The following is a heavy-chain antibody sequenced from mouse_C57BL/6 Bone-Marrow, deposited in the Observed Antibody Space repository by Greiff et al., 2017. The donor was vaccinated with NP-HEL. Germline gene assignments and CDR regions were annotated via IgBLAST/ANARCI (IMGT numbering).Heavy chain of an antibody. CDR3: ARRKSMDY. Sequence: VQLQQSGAELARPGASVKLPCKASGYTFTSYGISWVKQRTGQGLEWIGEIYPRSGNTYYNEKFKGKATLTADKSSSTAYMELRSLTSEDSAVYFCARRKSMDYWGQGTSVTVSS. CDR1: GYTFTSYG. V-gene: IGHV1-81*01. CDR2: IYPRSGNT. J-gene: IGHJ4*01. D-gene: IGHD1-3*01.